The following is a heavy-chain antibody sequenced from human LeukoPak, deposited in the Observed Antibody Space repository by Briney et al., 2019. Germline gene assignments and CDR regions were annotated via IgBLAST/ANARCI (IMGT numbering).Heavy chain of an antibody. J-gene: IGHJ6*03. Sequence: SETLSLTCTVSGGSISSSSYYWGWIRQPSGKGLEWIGSIYYSGSTYYNPSLKSRVTISVDTSKNQFSLKLSSVTAADTAVYYCARVGNYYYYMDVWGKGTTVTVSS. D-gene: IGHD1-26*01. CDR2: IYYSGST. V-gene: IGHV4-39*07. CDR1: GGSISSSSYY. CDR3: ARVGNYYYYMDV.